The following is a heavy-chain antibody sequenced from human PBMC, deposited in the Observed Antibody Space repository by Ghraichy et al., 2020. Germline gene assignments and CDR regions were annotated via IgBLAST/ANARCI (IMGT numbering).Heavy chain of an antibody. D-gene: IGHD5-12*01. V-gene: IGHV3-53*01. CDR2: IYSGGST. J-gene: IGHJ3*02. Sequence: GGSLRLSCAASGFTVSSNYMSWVRQAPGKGLEWVSVIYSGGSTYYADSVKGRFTISRDNSKNTLYLQMNSLRAEDTAVYYCARGARGYDGGPNDAFDIWGQGTMVTVSS. CDR3: ARGARGYDGGPNDAFDI. CDR1: GFTVSSNY.